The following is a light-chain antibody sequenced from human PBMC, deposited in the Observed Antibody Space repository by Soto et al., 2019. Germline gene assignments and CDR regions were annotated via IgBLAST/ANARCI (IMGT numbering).Light chain of an antibody. Sequence: QSVLTQPRSVSGSPGQSVTISCTGTSSDVGGYNYVSWYQQHPGKAPKLMIYDVSKRPSGVPVRFSGSKSGNTASLTISGLQAEDEADYYCCSYAGTYTFYVFGTGTKLTVL. CDR1: SSDVGGYNY. CDR2: DVS. V-gene: IGLV2-11*01. CDR3: CSYAGTYTFYV. J-gene: IGLJ1*01.